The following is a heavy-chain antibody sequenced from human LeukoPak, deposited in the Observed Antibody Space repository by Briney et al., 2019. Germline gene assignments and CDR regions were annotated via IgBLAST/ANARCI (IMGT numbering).Heavy chain of an antibody. Sequence: SETLSLTCAVSGYSISSGYYWGWIRPTPGKGLEWIGNIYHSGSTYYNPSLKSRVTISVDTSKNQFSLKLSSVTAADTAVYYCARESTTGTTVGYYGMDVWGKGTTVTVSS. D-gene: IGHD1-1*01. V-gene: IGHV4-38-2*02. J-gene: IGHJ6*04. CDR3: ARESTTGTTVGYYGMDV. CDR2: IYHSGST. CDR1: GYSISSGYY.